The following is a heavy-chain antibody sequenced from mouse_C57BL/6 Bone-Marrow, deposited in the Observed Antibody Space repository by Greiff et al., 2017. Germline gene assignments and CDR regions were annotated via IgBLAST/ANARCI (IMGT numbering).Heavy chain of an antibody. CDR3: ARLGPYPYYFDY. CDR2: INPGSGGT. D-gene: IGHD2-10*01. J-gene: IGHJ2*01. CDR1: GYAFTNYL. Sequence: VKLMESGAELVRPGTSVKVSCKASGYAFTNYLIEWVKQRPGQGLEWIGVINPGSGGTNYNEKFKGKATLTADKSSSTAYMQLSSLTSEDSAVXFCARLGPYPYYFDYWGQGTTLTVSS. V-gene: IGHV1-54*01.